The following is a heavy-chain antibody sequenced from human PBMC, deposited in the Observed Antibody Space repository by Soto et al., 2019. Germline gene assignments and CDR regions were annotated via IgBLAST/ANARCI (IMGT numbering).Heavy chain of an antibody. D-gene: IGHD3-10*01. V-gene: IGHV4-39*01. Sequence: QVQLQESGPGLVKPSETLSLTCTVSGGSMSSSGFHWGWISQPPGKGLEWIATIVDTGTRHYNPSLNSRVTVSMDTSKNQFSLTLTSVTAADTAVYYCVTRRSKSYSDYWGQGTLVTVSS. CDR2: IVDTGTR. CDR3: VTRRSKSYSDY. CDR1: GGSMSSSGFH. J-gene: IGHJ4*02.